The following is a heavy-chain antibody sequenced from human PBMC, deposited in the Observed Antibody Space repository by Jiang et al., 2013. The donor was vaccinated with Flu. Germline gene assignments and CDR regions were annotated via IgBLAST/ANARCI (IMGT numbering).Heavy chain of an antibody. CDR1: GDSISDYY. Sequence: GPGLVKPSETLPLACTVSGDSISDYYWSWIRQSPGKGLEWIGYISYSGNINYNPSLKSRVTISVDTSKNQFSLKLKSVTATDTAVYYCARGGVYIYGFPPHTFDMWAKGQWSPSLQ. CDR3: ARGGVYIYGFPPHTFDM. J-gene: IGHJ3*02. D-gene: IGHD2-8*01. V-gene: IGHV4-59*01. CDR2: ISYSGNI.